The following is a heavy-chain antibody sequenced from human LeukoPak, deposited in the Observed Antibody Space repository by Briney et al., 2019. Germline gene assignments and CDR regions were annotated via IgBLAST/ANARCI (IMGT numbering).Heavy chain of an antibody. CDR3: ARVRGVRGASPYYFDY. J-gene: IGHJ4*02. Sequence: GGSLRLSCAASGFTFSSYSMNWVRQAPGKGLEWVSSISSSSSYIYYADSMKGRFTISRDNAKNSLYLQMNSLRAEDTAVYYCARVRGVRGASPYYFDYWGQGTLVTVSS. D-gene: IGHD3-10*01. CDR2: ISSSSSYI. V-gene: IGHV3-21*01. CDR1: GFTFSSYS.